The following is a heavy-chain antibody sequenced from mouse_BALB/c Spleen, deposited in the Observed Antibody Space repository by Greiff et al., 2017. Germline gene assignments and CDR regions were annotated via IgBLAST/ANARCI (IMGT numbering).Heavy chain of an antibody. Sequence: EVKLMESGGGLVQPGGSLRLSCATSGFTFTDYYMSWVRQPPGKALEWLGFIRNKANGYTTEYSVSVKGRFTISRDNSQSILYLQMNTLRAEDSATDYCARDRRHYDAMDYWGQGTSVTVSA. D-gene: IGHD3-1*01. V-gene: IGHV7-3*02. CDR1: GFTFTDYY. J-gene: IGHJ4*01. CDR3: ARDRRHYDAMDY. CDR2: IRNKANGYTT.